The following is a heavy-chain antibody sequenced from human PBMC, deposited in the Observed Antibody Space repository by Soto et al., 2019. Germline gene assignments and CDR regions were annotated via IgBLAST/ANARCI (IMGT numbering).Heavy chain of an antibody. D-gene: IGHD4-17*01. J-gene: IGHJ2*01. V-gene: IGHV4-59*01. CDR1: GGSISSYY. CDR2: IYYSGST. CDR3: ARTTVTTVRWYFDL. Sequence: SSETLSLTCTVSGGSISSYYWSWIRQPPGKGLEWIGYIYYSGSTNYNPSLKCRVTISVDTSKNQFSLKLSSVTAADTAVYYCARTTVTTVRWYFDLWGRGTLVTGSS.